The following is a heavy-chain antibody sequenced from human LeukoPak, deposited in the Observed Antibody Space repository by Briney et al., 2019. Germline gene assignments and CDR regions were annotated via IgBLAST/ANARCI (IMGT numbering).Heavy chain of an antibody. Sequence: SETLSLTCAVYGGSFSGYYWSWIRQPPGKGLEWIGEINHSGSTNYNPSLKSRVAISVDTSKNQFSLKLSSVTAADTAVYYCARALWFGELSPNCFAPGAQEPLVPVPS. D-gene: IGHD3-10*01. CDR1: GGSFSGYY. V-gene: IGHV4-34*01. J-gene: IGHJ5*02. CDR3: ARALWFGELSPNCFAP. CDR2: INHSGST.